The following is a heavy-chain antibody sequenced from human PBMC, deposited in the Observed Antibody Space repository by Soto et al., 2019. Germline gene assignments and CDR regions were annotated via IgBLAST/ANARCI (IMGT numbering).Heavy chain of an antibody. CDR1: GLNFIRKY. V-gene: IGHV3-53*01. CDR3: ARGLYDSGSFYFDF. Sequence: EVQLVESGGGLIQPGGSLRLSCAASGLNFIRKYMIWVRQAPGKGLEWVSILYSGGTTYYADSVKGRFTISRDTSENTLYLQMNSLRAEDTAVYYCARGLYDSGSFYFDFWGQGTLVTVSS. CDR2: LYSGGTT. J-gene: IGHJ4*02. D-gene: IGHD3-10*01.